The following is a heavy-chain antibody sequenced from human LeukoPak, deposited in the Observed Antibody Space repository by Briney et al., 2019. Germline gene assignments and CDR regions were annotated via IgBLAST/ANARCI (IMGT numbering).Heavy chain of an antibody. Sequence: PGGSLRLSCAASGFTFSTCAMSWVRQAPGKGLEWVSTISGGGRSTDYADSVEGHFTISRDNSKNTLYLQTNSLRAEDTAVYYCARERYFDYWGQGTLVTVSS. CDR2: ISGGGRST. CDR3: ARERYFDY. J-gene: IGHJ4*02. CDR1: GFTFSTCA. V-gene: IGHV3-23*01.